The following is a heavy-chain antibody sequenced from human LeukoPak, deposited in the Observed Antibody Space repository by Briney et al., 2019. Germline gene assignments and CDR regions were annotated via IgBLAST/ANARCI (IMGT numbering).Heavy chain of an antibody. CDR3: AKTYYYDSSGYYFDY. Sequence: ASVKVSCKASGGTFISYAISWVRQAPGQGLEWMGGIIPIFGTANYAQKFQGRVTITADESTSTAYMELSSLRSEDTAVYYCAKTYYYDSSGYYFDYWGQGTLVTVSS. CDR1: GGTFISYA. V-gene: IGHV1-69*13. D-gene: IGHD3-22*01. J-gene: IGHJ4*02. CDR2: IIPIFGTA.